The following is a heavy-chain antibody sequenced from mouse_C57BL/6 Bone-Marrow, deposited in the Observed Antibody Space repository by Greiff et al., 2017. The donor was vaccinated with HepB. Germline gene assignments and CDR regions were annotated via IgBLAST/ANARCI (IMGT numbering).Heavy chain of an antibody. Sequence: EVMVEESGEGLVKPGGSLKLSCAASGFTFSSYAMSWVRQTPEKRLEWVAYISSGGDYIYYADTVKGRFTISRDNARNTLYLQMSSLKSEDTAMYYCTSSLLWPYAMDYWGQGTSVTVSS. J-gene: IGHJ4*01. V-gene: IGHV5-9-1*02. CDR2: ISSGGDYI. D-gene: IGHD2-10*01. CDR3: TSSLLWPYAMDY. CDR1: GFTFSSYA.